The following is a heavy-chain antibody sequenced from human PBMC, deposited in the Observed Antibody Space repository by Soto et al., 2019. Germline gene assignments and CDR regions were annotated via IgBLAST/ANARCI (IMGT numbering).Heavy chain of an antibody. J-gene: IGHJ4*02. V-gene: IGHV3-23*01. CDR1: GFTFSSYT. CDR3: ATIFRYGDPEY. D-gene: IGHD2-21*02. Sequence: GGSLRLSCVASGFTFSSYTISWVRQAPGKGLQWVSAVSTTGDNTYYADSVKGRFAISRDNSKNTLYLQMNSLRAEDTAVYYCATIFRYGDPEYWGQGVLVTVSS. CDR2: VSTTGDNT.